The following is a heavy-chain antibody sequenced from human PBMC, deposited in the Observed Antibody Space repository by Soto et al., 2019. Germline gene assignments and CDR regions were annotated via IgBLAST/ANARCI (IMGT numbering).Heavy chain of an antibody. CDR1: GYTFTHYC. J-gene: IGHJ6*02. D-gene: IGHD1-1*01. CDR2: ISGYNGKT. V-gene: IGHV1-18*01. CDR3: VRESWNADYYYYYGMDV. Sequence: GASVNVSCKSSGYTFTHYCISWGRQAPGQGLEWMGWISGYNGKTDYAQMLQGRVTMTTDTSTSTAYMELRSLTSDDTAVYYCVRESWNADYYYYYGMDVWGQGTTVTVSS.